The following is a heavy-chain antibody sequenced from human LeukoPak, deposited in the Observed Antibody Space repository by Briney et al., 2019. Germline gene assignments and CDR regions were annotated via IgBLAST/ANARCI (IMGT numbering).Heavy chain of an antibody. CDR2: ISGSGGST. Sequence: GGSLRLSCAVSGITLSNYGMSWVRQAPGKGLELVAGISGSGGSTNYADSVKGRFSIFRDNPKNTLYLQMNSLRAEDTAVYFCAKRGVVIRVILVGFHKEAYYFDSWGQGALVTVSS. V-gene: IGHV3-23*01. J-gene: IGHJ4*02. CDR1: GITLSNYG. CDR3: AKRGVVIRVILVGFHKEAYYFDS. D-gene: IGHD3-22*01.